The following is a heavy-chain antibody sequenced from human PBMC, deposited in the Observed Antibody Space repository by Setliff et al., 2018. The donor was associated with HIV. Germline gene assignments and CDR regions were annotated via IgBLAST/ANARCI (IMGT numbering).Heavy chain of an antibody. CDR2: VSHDGSNR. CDR3: ARDLTYGGYYHDAFDI. Sequence: GSLRLSCAASGFTFSRYAMHWVRQAPGKGLEWVAVVSHDGSNRYYADSVKGRFTISRDNSKNTLYQQMNSLRAEDTAVYYCARDLTYGGYYHDAFDIWGQGTMVTVSS. J-gene: IGHJ3*02. V-gene: IGHV3-30*04. D-gene: IGHD3-3*01. CDR1: GFTFSRYA.